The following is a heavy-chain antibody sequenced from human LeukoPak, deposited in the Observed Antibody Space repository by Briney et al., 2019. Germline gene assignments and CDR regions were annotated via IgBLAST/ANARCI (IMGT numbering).Heavy chain of an antibody. Sequence: PGGSLGLSCAASGFTFSSYAMSWVRQAPGKGLEWVSAISGSGGSTYYADSVKGRFTISRDNSKNTLYLQMNSLRAEDTAVYYCAKPPILPDYYDSSGYYRANDYWGQGTLVTVSS. CDR3: AKPPILPDYYDSSGYYRANDY. CDR2: ISGSGGST. CDR1: GFTFSSYA. V-gene: IGHV3-23*01. J-gene: IGHJ4*02. D-gene: IGHD3-22*01.